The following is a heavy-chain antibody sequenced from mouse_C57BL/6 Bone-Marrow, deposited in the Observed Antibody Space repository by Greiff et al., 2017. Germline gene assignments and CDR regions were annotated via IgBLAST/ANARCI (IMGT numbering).Heavy chain of an antibody. CDR2: INPGSGGT. V-gene: IGHV1-54*01. Sequence: QVQLQQSGAELVRPGTSVKVSCKASGYAFTNYLIEWVKQRPGQGLEWIGVINPGSGGTNYNEKFKGKATLTADKSSSTAYMPLSSLTSEDSAVFFCARCDYGFAYWGQGTLVTVSA. CDR3: ARCDYGFAY. D-gene: IGHD2-4*01. J-gene: IGHJ3*01. CDR1: GYAFTNYL.